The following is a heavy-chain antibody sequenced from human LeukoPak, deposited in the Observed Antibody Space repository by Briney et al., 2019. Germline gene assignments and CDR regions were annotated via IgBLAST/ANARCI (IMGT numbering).Heavy chain of an antibody. Sequence: GGSLRLSCAASGFTFSSFSMHWVRQAPGKGLDSVSTISSNGGNTYYADSVKARFTISRDNSKNTLCLQMSSLRAEDTAVYYCVKRSIYSSGCLDFWGQGTLVTVSS. J-gene: IGHJ4*02. CDR3: VKRSIYSSGCLDF. V-gene: IGHV3-64D*06. D-gene: IGHD6-19*01. CDR2: ISSNGGNT. CDR1: GFTFSSFS.